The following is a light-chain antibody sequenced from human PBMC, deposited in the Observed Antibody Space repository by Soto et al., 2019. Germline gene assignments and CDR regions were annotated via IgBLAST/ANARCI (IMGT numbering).Light chain of an antibody. V-gene: IGKV3-11*01. Sequence: EIVLTQSPGTLSLSPGDRATLSCWASQSVSGYLSWYQQKLGQAPRLLIYDASTRATGIPARFSGSGSGTDFTLTISSLEPEDFAVYYCQQRSDWITVGQGTRLEIK. J-gene: IGKJ5*01. CDR2: DAS. CDR1: QSVSGY. CDR3: QQRSDWIT.